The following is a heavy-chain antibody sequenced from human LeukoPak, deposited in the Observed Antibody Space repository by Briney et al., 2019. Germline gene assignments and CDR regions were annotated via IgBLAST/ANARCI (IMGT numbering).Heavy chain of an antibody. CDR2: IYYSGCT. J-gene: IGHJ3*02. D-gene: IGHD3-22*01. CDR1: GGSISRYY. V-gene: IGHV4-59*01. CDR3: ARVITPYYYDSSGYVHDAFDI. Sequence: SETLSLTCTVSGGSISRYYWRWTRQPPGWGLEWIRYIYYSGCTNYNPALKSRVTISVDTSKNQFSLKLSSVTAADTAEYYCARVITPYYYDSSGYVHDAFDIWGQGTMVTVSS.